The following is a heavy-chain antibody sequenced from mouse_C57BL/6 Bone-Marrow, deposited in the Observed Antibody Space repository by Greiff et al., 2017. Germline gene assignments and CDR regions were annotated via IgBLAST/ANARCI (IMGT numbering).Heavy chain of an antibody. J-gene: IGHJ2*01. D-gene: IGHD1-1*01. Sequence: VQLQQSGPELVKPGASVKISCKASGYAFSSSWMNWVKQRPGKGLEWIGRIYPGDGDTNYNGKFKGKATLTADKSSSTAYMQLSSLTSEDSAVYFCASAYYYGSSLDWGQGTTLTVSS. V-gene: IGHV1-82*01. CDR1: GYAFSSSW. CDR2: IYPGDGDT. CDR3: ASAYYYGSSLD.